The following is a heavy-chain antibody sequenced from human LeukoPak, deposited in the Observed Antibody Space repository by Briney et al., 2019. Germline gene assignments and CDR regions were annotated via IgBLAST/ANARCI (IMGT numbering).Heavy chain of an antibody. V-gene: IGHV4-4*07. CDR2: IYTSGCT. CDR3: ARAGAAAGPDYYYYGMDV. Sequence: PSDTLSLTCTVSGGSLSSYYWSWIRQPAGKGLEWIGRIYTSGCTNYNPSLKSRVTMSVDTSKNQFSLKLGSVTAADTAVYYCARAGAAAGPDYYYYGMDVWGQGTTVTVSS. D-gene: IGHD6-13*01. CDR1: GGSLSSYY. J-gene: IGHJ6*02.